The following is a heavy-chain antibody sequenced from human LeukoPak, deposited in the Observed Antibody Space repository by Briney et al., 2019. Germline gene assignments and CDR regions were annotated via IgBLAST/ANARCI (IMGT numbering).Heavy chain of an antibody. D-gene: IGHD3-3*01. Sequence: ASVKVSCKASGYTFSTYGISWVRQAPGQGPEWMGWISGYTGNTKYAQKFQGSITLTTDTSTTTAYMELRSLRSDDTAVYYCAREGYYDLDLILNFYGMDVWGQGTTVTVSS. V-gene: IGHV1-18*01. J-gene: IGHJ6*02. CDR3: AREGYYDLDLILNFYGMDV. CDR2: ISGYTGNT. CDR1: GYTFSTYG.